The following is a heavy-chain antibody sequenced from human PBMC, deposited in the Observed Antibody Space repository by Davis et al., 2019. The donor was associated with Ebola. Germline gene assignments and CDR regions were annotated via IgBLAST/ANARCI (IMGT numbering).Heavy chain of an antibody. J-gene: IGHJ6*01. CDR1: AYIFGSSW. D-gene: IGHD2-2*01. Sequence: GESLKISCAAPAYIFGSSWIAWVRQLPGKGLEWLGIIFSSDSDTEYSPSSQGQVTISADKSINTAYLQWSSLKASDTAMYYCARQQSRSSRGMDVWGQGTTVIVSS. CDR2: IFSSDSDT. V-gene: IGHV5-51*01. CDR3: ARQQSRSSRGMDV.